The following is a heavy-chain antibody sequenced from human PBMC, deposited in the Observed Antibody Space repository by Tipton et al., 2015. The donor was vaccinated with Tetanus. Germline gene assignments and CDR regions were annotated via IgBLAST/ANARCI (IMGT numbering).Heavy chain of an antibody. CDR2: ITTSGGRT. Sequence: SLRLSCAASGFTFKNYAMNRVRQGPSKGLEWISSITTSGGRTYYAESVEGRFTIARDNSKNTLYLQIDSLRAEDTAIYYCARRGCRGGSCFISPNYGMDVWGQGTTVAVSS. D-gene: IGHD2-15*01. V-gene: IGHV3-23*01. CDR1: GFTFKNYA. CDR3: ARRGCRGGSCFISPNYGMDV. J-gene: IGHJ6*02.